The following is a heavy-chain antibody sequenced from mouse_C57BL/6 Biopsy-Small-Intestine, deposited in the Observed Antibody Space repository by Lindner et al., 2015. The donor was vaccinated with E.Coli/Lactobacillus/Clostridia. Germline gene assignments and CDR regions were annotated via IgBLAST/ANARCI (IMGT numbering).Heavy chain of an antibody. D-gene: IGHD2-3*01. V-gene: IGHV1-14*01. CDR1: GYSFTSYV. Sequence: VQLQESGPELVKPGASVKMSCKASGYSFTSYVIHWVKQKPGQGLEWIGYINPNHDVTKKNEKFEGKATLTSDISSSTAYMELNSLTSEDSAVYYCTRGGDGFQAWFVYRGQGTLITVSA. CDR2: INPNHDVT. J-gene: IGHJ3*01. CDR3: TRGGDGFQAWFVY.